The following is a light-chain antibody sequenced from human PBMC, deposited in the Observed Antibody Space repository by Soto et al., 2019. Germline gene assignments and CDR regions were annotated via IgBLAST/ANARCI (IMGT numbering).Light chain of an antibody. V-gene: IGKV3-11*01. CDR2: DSS. Sequence: EIVLTQSPATLSLSPGERATLSCRASQSVRNQLDWYQQKPGQAPRLLIYDSSNRATGIPGRFSGSGSGTDFTLTISSLEPEDFAVYYCQQRSNWPWTFGQGNKVEIK. J-gene: IGKJ1*01. CDR3: QQRSNWPWT. CDR1: QSVRNQ.